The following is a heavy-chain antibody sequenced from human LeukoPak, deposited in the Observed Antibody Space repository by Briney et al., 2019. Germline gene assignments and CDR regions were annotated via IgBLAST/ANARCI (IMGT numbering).Heavy chain of an antibody. CDR3: ARRAGAYSHPYDY. D-gene: IGHD4/OR15-4a*01. J-gene: IGHJ4*02. CDR2: IRYDGSRK. V-gene: IGHV3-30*02. CDR1: GFIFSSYG. Sequence: GGSLRLSCAASGFIFSSYGMHWVRQAPDKGLEWVAFIRYDGSRKYYADSVKGRFTISRDNSKNTLYLQMNSLRAEDTAVYYCARRAGAYSHPYDYWGQGTLVTVSS.